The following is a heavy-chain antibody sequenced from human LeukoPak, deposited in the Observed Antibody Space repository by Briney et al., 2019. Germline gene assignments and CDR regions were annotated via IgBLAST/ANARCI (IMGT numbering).Heavy chain of an antibody. CDR1: GFTFSSCW. Sequence: GGSLRLSCAASGFTFSSCWMHWVRQAPGKGLVWVSRINSDGSSTSYADSVKGRFTISRDNSKNTLYLQMNSLRAEDTAVYYCAKVITMIRDFDYWGQGTLVTVSS. J-gene: IGHJ4*02. D-gene: IGHD3-22*01. V-gene: IGHV3-74*01. CDR3: AKVITMIRDFDY. CDR2: INSDGSST.